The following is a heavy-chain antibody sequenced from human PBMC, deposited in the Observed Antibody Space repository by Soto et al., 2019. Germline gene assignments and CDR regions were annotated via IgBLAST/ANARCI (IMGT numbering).Heavy chain of an antibody. J-gene: IGHJ4*02. D-gene: IGHD1-26*01. V-gene: IGHV3-72*01. CDR3: AKEATNDQWELLHFDS. Sequence: SLRLSCAGSGFTLSYHYIDWVRQAPGKGLEWLGRIRNKANGYTTEYAASVRGRISISRDDSKNSLFLQVTNLKIEDTAVYFCAKEATNDQWELLHFDSWGQGNLVTVSS. CDR2: IRNKANGYTT. CDR1: GFTLSYHY.